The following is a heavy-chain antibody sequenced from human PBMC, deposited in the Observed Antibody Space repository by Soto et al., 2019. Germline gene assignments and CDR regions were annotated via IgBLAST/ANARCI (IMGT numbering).Heavy chain of an antibody. CDR2: IKQDGSEK. J-gene: IGHJ3*02. CDR1: GFTFSSYW. V-gene: IGHV3-7*01. Sequence: EVQLVESGGGLVQPGGSLRLSCAASGFTFSSYWMSWVRQAPGKGLEWVATIKQDGSEKYYVDSVKGRFTISRDNAKNSLYLQMNSLRAEDTAVYYCARTTTYYYDSSGYYTRSGAFDIWGQGTMVTVSS. CDR3: ARTTTYYYDSSGYYTRSGAFDI. D-gene: IGHD3-22*01.